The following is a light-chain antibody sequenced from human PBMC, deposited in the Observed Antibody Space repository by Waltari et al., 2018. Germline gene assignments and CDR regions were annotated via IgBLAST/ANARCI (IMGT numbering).Light chain of an antibody. J-gene: IGKJ1*01. V-gene: IGKV4-1*01. CDR2: WAS. CDR3: QQYYSRRT. Sequence: DIVMTQSLDSLAVSLGERITINCKSSQSLLYNSNDKQDLPWYQQKSGQPPKLLFYWASTRHSGVPDRFSASGSETDFTLTISSLQAECVAVYYCQQYYSRRTFGQGTSVEIK. CDR1: QSLLYNSNDKQD.